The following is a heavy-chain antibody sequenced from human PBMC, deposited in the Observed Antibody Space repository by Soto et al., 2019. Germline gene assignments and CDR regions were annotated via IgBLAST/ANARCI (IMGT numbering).Heavy chain of an antibody. J-gene: IGHJ4*02. CDR2: ISYDGSNK. Sequence: GGSLRLSCAASGFTLSSYAMHWVRQAPGKGLEWVAVISYDGSNKFYADSVKGRFTISRDNSKNTLYLQMNSLRAEDTAVYYCARDLERDIVVVTATFDYWGQGTLVTVSS. D-gene: IGHD2-21*02. V-gene: IGHV3-30-3*01. CDR3: ARDLERDIVVVTATFDY. CDR1: GFTLSSYA.